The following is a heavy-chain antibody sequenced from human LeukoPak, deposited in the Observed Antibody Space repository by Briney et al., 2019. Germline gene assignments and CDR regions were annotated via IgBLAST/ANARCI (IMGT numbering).Heavy chain of an antibody. Sequence: GGSLRLSCAASGFTFSNYGMNWVRQAPGKGLEWVSAISGSGGSTYYADSVKGRFTISRDNSKNTLYLQMNSLRAEDTAVYYCAKDVRDEYGDYDYWGQGTLVTVSS. V-gene: IGHV3-23*01. CDR3: AKDVRDEYGDYDY. J-gene: IGHJ4*02. D-gene: IGHD4-17*01. CDR2: ISGSGGST. CDR1: GFTFSNYG.